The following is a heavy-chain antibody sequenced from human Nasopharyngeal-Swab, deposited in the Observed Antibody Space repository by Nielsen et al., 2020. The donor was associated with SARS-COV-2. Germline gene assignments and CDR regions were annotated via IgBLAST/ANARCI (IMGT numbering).Heavy chain of an antibody. J-gene: IGHJ6*02. V-gene: IGHV3-13*01. D-gene: IGHD2-2*01. Sequence: GESLKISCAASGFTFSSYDMHWVGQATGKGLEWVSAIGTAGDTYYPGSVKGRFTISRENAKNSLYLQMNSLRAEDTAVYYCARTRPVTDDCSSTSCHYYYYGMDVWGQGTTVTVSS. CDR1: GFTFSSYD. CDR2: IGTAGDT. CDR3: ARTRPVTDDCSSTSCHYYYYGMDV.